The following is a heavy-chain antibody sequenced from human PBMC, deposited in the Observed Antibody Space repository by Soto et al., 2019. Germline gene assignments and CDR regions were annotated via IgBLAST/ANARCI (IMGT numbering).Heavy chain of an antibody. CDR2: IYYSGST. V-gene: IGHV4-59*01. J-gene: IGHJ2*01. CDR3: ARGLEQLVSYWYFDL. D-gene: IGHD6-6*01. Sequence: QVQLQESGPGLVKPSETLSLTCTVSGGSISSYYWSWIRQPPGKGLEWIGYIYYSGSTNYNPSLKSRVSISVDTSKNQFSLKLSSVTAADTAVYYCARGLEQLVSYWYFDLWGRGTLVTVSS. CDR1: GGSISSYY.